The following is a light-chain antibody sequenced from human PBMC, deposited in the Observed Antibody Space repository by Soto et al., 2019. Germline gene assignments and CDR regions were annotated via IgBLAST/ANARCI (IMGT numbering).Light chain of an antibody. CDR3: QQYGSSPPVT. V-gene: IGKV3-20*01. CDR2: GAS. Sequence: ELVLTQSPGPLSLSPGERATLSCRARQSVSSSYLAWYQQTPGQAPRLLIYGASSRATGIPDRFSGSGSGTDFTITISRLEPEDLAVYDCQQYGSSPPVTFGGGTKVEIK. CDR1: QSVSSSY. J-gene: IGKJ4*01.